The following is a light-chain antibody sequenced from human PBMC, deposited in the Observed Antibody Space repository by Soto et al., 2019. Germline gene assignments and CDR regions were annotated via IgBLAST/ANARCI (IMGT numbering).Light chain of an antibody. J-gene: IGKJ4*01. Sequence: DIQMTQSPSSVSASVGDSVTITCRASQGIDNWLAWYQQKPGMAPKLLISAASNLQSGGPTRFSGSGSGTDFTLTIYSLQPEDFANYFCQQAIQFPLAFGGGTKVEI. CDR3: QQAIQFPLA. CDR1: QGIDNW. CDR2: AAS. V-gene: IGKV1-12*01.